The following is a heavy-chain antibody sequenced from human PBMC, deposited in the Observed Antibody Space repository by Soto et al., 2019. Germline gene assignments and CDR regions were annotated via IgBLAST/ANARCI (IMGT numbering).Heavy chain of an antibody. V-gene: IGHV3-30-3*01. CDR1: GFTFSSYA. CDR2: ISYDGSNK. Sequence: QVQLVESGGGVVQPGRSLRLSCAASGFTFSSYAMHWVRQAPGKGLEWVAVISYDGSNKYYADSVKGRFTISRDNSKNPLYLQMNSLRAEDTAVYYCARRGSSSWFDYYYYGMDVWGQGTTVTVSS. D-gene: IGHD6-13*01. J-gene: IGHJ6*02. CDR3: ARRGSSSWFDYYYYGMDV.